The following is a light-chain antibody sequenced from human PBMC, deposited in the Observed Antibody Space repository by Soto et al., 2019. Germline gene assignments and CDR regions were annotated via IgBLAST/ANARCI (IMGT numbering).Light chain of an antibody. CDR2: GAS. CDR1: RNFSNSV. CDR3: QQYGISPWT. Sequence: IDMTPSTVTLYLHTGERATLSCRDSRNFSNSVLAWDQQKPGQAPRLLIYGASKMATGVPDRFSGRGSCTDFTLTISRLEPEDFGVYFCQQYGISPWTFGQGTKVDIK. V-gene: IGKV3-20*01. J-gene: IGKJ1*01.